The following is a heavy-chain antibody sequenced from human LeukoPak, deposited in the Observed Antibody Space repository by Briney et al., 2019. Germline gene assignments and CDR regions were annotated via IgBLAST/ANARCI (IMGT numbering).Heavy chain of an antibody. Sequence: SETLSLTCAVYGGSFSGYYWSWIRQPPGKGLEWIGEINHSGSTNYNPSLKSRATISVDTSKNQFSLKLSSVTAADTAVYYCASHYYDILTGYLDAFDIWGQGTMVTVSS. D-gene: IGHD3-9*01. CDR1: GGSFSGYY. CDR3: ASHYYDILTGYLDAFDI. CDR2: INHSGST. V-gene: IGHV4-34*01. J-gene: IGHJ3*02.